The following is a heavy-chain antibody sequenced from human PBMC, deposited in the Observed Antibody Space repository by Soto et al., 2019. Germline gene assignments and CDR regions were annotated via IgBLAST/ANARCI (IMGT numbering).Heavy chain of an antibody. Sequence: SVQVSCKASGCTFSSYAISCVRQAPGQGLEWMGGIIPIFGTANYAQKFQGRVTMTRDTSTSTAYMELSSLRSEDTAVYYCARRGGYCSSTSCYFDYYYYGMAVWGQGTTVTVSS. D-gene: IGHD2-2*01. CDR3: ARRGGYCSSTSCYFDYYYYGMAV. CDR1: GCTFSSYA. V-gene: IGHV1-69*05. CDR2: IIPIFGTA. J-gene: IGHJ6*02.